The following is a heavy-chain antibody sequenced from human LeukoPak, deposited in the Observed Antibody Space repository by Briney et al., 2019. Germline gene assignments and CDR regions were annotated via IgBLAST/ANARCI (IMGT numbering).Heavy chain of an antibody. CDR1: GGSISSGGYY. V-gene: IGHV4-31*03. D-gene: IGHD2-21*01. Sequence: SETLSLTCTVSGGSISSGGYYWSWIRQHPGKGLEWIGYIYYRGIPYYNPSLKSRLTISVDTSKNQFSLQLSSVTAADTAVYFCARYSLSYWYFDLWGRGTLVTVSS. J-gene: IGHJ2*01. CDR2: IYYRGIP. CDR3: ARYSLSYWYFDL.